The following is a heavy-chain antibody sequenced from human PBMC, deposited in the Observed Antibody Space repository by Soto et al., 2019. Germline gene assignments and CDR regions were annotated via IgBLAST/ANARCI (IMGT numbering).Heavy chain of an antibody. V-gene: IGHV1-2*04. J-gene: IGHJ4*02. CDR3: ARETTNDYSLSLDY. D-gene: IGHD4-17*01. CDR1: AYTFTGYY. Sequence: ASVKVSCKASAYTFTGYYMHWVRQAPGQGREWMGWINPNSGGTNYAQKFQGWVTMTRDTSISTAYMELSRLRSDDTAVYYCARETTNDYSLSLDYWGQGTLVTVSS. CDR2: INPNSGGT.